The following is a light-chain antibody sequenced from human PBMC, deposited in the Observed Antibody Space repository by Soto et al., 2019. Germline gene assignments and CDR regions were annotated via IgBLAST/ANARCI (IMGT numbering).Light chain of an antibody. CDR1: SSDVGGYNH. CDR3: ISKSGSSNV. V-gene: IGLV2-8*01. J-gene: IGLJ1*01. CDR2: EVN. Sequence: QSVLTQPPSASGSPGQSVAISCTGTSSDVGGYNHVSWYQQHPGKAPKLIIYEVNKRPSGVPDRFSGSKSGNSASLTVSGLQAEDEAYYYCISKSGSSNVFGTGTKVTVL.